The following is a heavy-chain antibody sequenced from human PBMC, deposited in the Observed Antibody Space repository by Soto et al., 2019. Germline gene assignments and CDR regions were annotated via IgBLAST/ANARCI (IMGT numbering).Heavy chain of an antibody. Sequence: SETLSLTCTVSGGSISSYYWSWIRQPPGKGLEWIGYIYYSGSTNYNPSLKSRVTISVDTSKNQFSLKLSSVTAADTAVYYCARLSRSTMIVVPDYYGMDFWGQGTTVTVSS. CDR3: ARLSRSTMIVVPDYYGMDF. CDR2: IYYSGST. J-gene: IGHJ6*02. CDR1: GGSISSYY. V-gene: IGHV4-59*08. D-gene: IGHD3-22*01.